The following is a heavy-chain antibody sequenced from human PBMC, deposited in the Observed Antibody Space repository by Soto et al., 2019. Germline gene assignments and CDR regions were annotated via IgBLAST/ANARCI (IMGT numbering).Heavy chain of an antibody. Sequence: ASVKVSCKASGYTFTGYYMHWVRQAPGQGLEWMGWINPNSGGTNYAQKFQGWVTMTRDTSISTAYMELSRLRSDDTAVYYCAMDNSSGWYDDCEILGQGTMVAVSS. D-gene: IGHD6-19*01. V-gene: IGHV1-2*04. CDR3: AMDNSSGWYDDCEI. J-gene: IGHJ3*02. CDR2: INPNSGGT. CDR1: GYTFTGYY.